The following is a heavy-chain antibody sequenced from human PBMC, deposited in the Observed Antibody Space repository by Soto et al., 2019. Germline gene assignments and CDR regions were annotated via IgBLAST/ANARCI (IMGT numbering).Heavy chain of an antibody. D-gene: IGHD3-3*01. CDR3: ASTWSGYYYFDS. CDR2: ISYDGNNR. CDR1: GFTFSNYG. J-gene: IGHJ4*02. V-gene: IGHV3-30*03. Sequence: PGGSLRLSCAASGFTFSNYGMHWVRQAPGKGLEWVAVISYDGNNRYYGDSVKGRFTISRDNSKNTVYLQMNSLRVEDTAVYYCASTWSGYYYFDSWGQGTLFTVSS.